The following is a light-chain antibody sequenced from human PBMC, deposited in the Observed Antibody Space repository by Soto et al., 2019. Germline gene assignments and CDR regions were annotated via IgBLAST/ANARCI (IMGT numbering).Light chain of an antibody. CDR1: QSVSSY. V-gene: IGKV3-11*01. CDR2: DAS. CDR3: QQRSNWPLT. J-gene: IGKJ4*01. Sequence: EIVLTQSPATLSLSPGERATLSCSATQSVSSYLAWYQQKPGQAPRLLIYDASNRATGIPARFSGSGSGTDFTLTISSLEPEDFAVYYCQQRSNWPLTFSGGTKVEIK.